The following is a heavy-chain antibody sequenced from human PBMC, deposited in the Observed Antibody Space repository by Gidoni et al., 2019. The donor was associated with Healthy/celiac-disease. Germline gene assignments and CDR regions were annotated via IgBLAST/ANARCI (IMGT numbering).Heavy chain of an antibody. Sequence: QVQLQQWVSGLLKPSETLSLTCAVYGGSFSGYYWSWIRQPPGKGLEWIGEINHSGSTNYNPSLKSRVTISVDTSKNRFSLKLSSVTAADTAVYYCARVGVVGATVDAFDIWGQGTMVTVSS. CDR1: GGSFSGYY. D-gene: IGHD1-26*01. V-gene: IGHV4-34*01. CDR3: ARVGVVGATVDAFDI. J-gene: IGHJ3*02. CDR2: INHSGST.